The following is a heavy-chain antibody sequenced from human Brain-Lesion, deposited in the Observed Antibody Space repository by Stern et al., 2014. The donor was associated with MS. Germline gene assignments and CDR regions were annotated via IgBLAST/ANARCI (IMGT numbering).Heavy chain of an antibody. D-gene: IGHD6-19*01. CDR3: AKWPHHIAVAGTRYFQH. Sequence: VQLVQSGGGLGQPGGSVRLSCAASGFSFSTYAMSWVRQTQGKGLQWVSGISGRGGPTYYADSVKGRFTISRDNSKNTLYLQMDSLRADDTAVYYCAKWPHHIAVAGTRYFQHWGQGTLVTVSS. J-gene: IGHJ1*01. CDR2: ISGRGGPT. CDR1: GFSFSTYA. V-gene: IGHV3-23*04.